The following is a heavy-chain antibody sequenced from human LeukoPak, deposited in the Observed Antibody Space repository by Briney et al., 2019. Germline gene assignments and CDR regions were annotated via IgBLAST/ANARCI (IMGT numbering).Heavy chain of an antibody. Sequence: GGSLRLSCAASGFTFSSYRMNWVRQAPGKGLQWVSSISSSSSYIYYADSVKGRFTISRDNAKNSQYLQMNSLRAEDTAVYYCASTIGATGTQYWGQGTLVTVSS. CDR1: GFTFSSYR. CDR2: ISSSSSYI. V-gene: IGHV3-21*01. D-gene: IGHD6-13*01. J-gene: IGHJ4*02. CDR3: ASTIGATGTQY.